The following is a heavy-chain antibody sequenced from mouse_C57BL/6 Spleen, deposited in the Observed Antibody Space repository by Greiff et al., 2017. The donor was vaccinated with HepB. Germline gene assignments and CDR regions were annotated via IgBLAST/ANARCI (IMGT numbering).Heavy chain of an antibody. CDR1: GYAFTNYL. CDR3: ARCPLYDYDVYYFDY. D-gene: IGHD2-4*01. J-gene: IGHJ2*01. CDR2: INPGSGGN. Sequence: VQLQQSGAELVRPGTSVKVSCKASGYAFTNYLIEWVKQRPGQGLEWIGVINPGSGGNNYNEKFKGKATLTADKSSSTAYMQLSSLTSEDSAVYFCARCPLYDYDVYYFDYWGQGTTLTVSS. V-gene: IGHV1-54*01.